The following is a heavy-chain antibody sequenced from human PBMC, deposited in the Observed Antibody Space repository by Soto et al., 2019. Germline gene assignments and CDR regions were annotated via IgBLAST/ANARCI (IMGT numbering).Heavy chain of an antibody. D-gene: IGHD4-4*01. CDR3: ARGMTTVTTLDY. V-gene: IGHV4-30-2*01. Sequence: QLQLQESGSGLVKPSQTLSLTCAVSGGSISSGGYSWSWIRQPPGKGLECVGYIYHSGSTYYNPPLKSRVTTSVDRSKNQYSLKLSSVTAADTAVYYCARGMTTVTTLDYWGQGTLVPVSS. CDR2: IYHSGST. CDR1: GGSISSGGYS. J-gene: IGHJ4*02.